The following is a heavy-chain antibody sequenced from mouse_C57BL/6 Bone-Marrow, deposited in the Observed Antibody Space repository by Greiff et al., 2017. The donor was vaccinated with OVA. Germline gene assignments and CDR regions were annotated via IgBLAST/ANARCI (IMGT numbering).Heavy chain of an antibody. V-gene: IGHV14-4*01. D-gene: IGHD6-5*01. Sequence: VQLQQSGAELVRPGASVKLSCTASGFNIKDDYMHWVKQRPEQGLEWIGWIDPENGDTEYASKFQGKATITADTSSNTAYLQLSSLTSEDTAVYYCTTSYVRMDYWGQGTSVTVSS. CDR2: IDPENGDT. J-gene: IGHJ4*01. CDR3: TTSYVRMDY. CDR1: GFNIKDDY.